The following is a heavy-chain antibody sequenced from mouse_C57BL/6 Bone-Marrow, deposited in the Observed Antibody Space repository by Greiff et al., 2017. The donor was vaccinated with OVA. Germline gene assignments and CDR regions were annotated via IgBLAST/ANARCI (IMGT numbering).Heavy chain of an antibody. CDR2: IYPGDGDT. CDR1: GYAFSSSW. Sequence: VKVVESGPELVKPGASVKISCKASGYAFSSSWMNWVKQRPGKGLEWIGRIYPGDGDTNYNGKFKGKATLTADKSSSTAYMQLSSLTSEDSAVYFCARAGIYYGRGPWFAYWGQGTLVTVSA. D-gene: IGHD2-1*01. J-gene: IGHJ3*01. V-gene: IGHV1-82*01. CDR3: ARAGIYYGRGPWFAY.